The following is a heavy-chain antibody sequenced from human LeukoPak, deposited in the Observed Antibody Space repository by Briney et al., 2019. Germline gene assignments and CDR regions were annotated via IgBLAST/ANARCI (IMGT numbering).Heavy chain of an antibody. J-gene: IGHJ4*02. Sequence: SETLSLTCAVSGGSISSSNWWSWVRQPPGEGLEWIGEIYHSGSTNYNPSLKSRVTISVDKSKNQFSLKLSSVTAADTAVYYCARSRIAARPFDYWGQGTLVTVSS. CDR3: ARSRIAARPFDY. CDR2: IYHSGST. V-gene: IGHV4-4*02. D-gene: IGHD6-6*01. CDR1: GGSISSSNW.